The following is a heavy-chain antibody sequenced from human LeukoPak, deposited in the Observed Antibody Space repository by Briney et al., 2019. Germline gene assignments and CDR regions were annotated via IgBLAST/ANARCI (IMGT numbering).Heavy chain of an antibody. CDR1: GFTFDDYA. CDR3: AKDSSGYYTRWYNHYYLDV. J-gene: IGHJ6*03. D-gene: IGHD3-22*01. V-gene: IGHV3-43*02. Sequence: GGSLRLSCAASGFTFDDYAMHWVRQAPGKGLEWVSLISGDGGTTYYADSVKGRFTISRDNSKNSLYLQMNSLRTEDTALYYCAKDSSGYYTRWYNHYYLDVWGKGTTVTVSS. CDR2: ISGDGGTT.